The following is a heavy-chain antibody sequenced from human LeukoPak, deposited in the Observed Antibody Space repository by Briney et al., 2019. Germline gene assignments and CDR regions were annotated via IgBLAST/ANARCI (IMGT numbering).Heavy chain of an antibody. Sequence: HAGGSLRLSCAASGFTFSSYEMNWVRQAPGKGLEWVSYISSSGSTIYYADSVKGRFTISRDNAKNSLYLQMNSLRAEDTAVYYCARLWFGETYFDYWGQGTLVTVSS. CDR1: GFTFSSYE. V-gene: IGHV3-48*03. CDR2: ISSSGSTI. D-gene: IGHD3-10*01. CDR3: ARLWFGETYFDY. J-gene: IGHJ4*02.